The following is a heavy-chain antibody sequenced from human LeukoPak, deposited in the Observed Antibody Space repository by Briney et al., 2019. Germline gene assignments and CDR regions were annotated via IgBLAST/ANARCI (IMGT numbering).Heavy chain of an antibody. CDR1: GFTLSSYE. J-gene: IGHJ4*02. Sequence: GGALRLSCSASGFTLSSYEMKWVPQAPGRGLEWVSYISSSDSTIYYADAVKGRFTIYRDNAKNSLYLQMNSLRAEDTAVYYCAREDTATGKEWGQGTLVTVSS. D-gene: IGHD3-10*01. V-gene: IGHV3-48*03. CDR2: ISSSDSTI. CDR3: AREDTATGKE.